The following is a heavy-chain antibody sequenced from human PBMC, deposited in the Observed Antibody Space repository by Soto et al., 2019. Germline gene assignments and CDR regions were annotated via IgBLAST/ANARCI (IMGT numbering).Heavy chain of an antibody. Sequence: QVHLQESGPGLVKPSQTLSLTCTVSGGSISSGGYYWSWIRQHPGKGLEWIGYTYYSVSTYYNPSLKSRFTISVDTSKNQFSLKLSSVTAADTALYYCARGRTSSPTPGDYWGQGTLVTVSS. V-gene: IGHV4-31*03. CDR1: GGSISSGGYY. J-gene: IGHJ4*02. CDR2: TYYSVST. CDR3: ARGRTSSPTPGDY. D-gene: IGHD2-2*01.